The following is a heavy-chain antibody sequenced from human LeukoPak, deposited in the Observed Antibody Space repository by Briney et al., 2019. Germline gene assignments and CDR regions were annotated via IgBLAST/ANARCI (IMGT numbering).Heavy chain of an antibody. D-gene: IGHD1-7*01. CDR2: ISYDGSDK. Sequence: PGGSLRLSCAASGFTFSSYAMHWVRRAPGKGLEWARIISYDGSDKYYADSVRGRFTISRDNSKNTLYLQMNSLRAEDTAFYYCAKNRVVFNWNYAYYFDSWGQGTLVTVSS. CDR1: GFTFSSYA. V-gene: IGHV3-30*18. CDR3: AKNRVVFNWNYAYYFDS. J-gene: IGHJ4*02.